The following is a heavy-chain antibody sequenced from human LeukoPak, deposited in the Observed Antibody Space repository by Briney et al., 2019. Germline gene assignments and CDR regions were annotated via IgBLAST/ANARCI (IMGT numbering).Heavy chain of an antibody. CDR2: IYYSGST. CDR3: AVLGYRSSTSCSPPRFDP. Sequence: SQTLSLTCTVSGGSISSGDYYWSWIRQPPGKGLEWIGYIYYSGSTYYNPSLKSRVTISVDTSKNQFSLKLSSVTAADTAVYYCAVLGYRSSTSCSPPRFDPWGQGTLVTVSS. CDR1: GGSISSGDYY. J-gene: IGHJ5*02. D-gene: IGHD2-2*01. V-gene: IGHV4-30-4*08.